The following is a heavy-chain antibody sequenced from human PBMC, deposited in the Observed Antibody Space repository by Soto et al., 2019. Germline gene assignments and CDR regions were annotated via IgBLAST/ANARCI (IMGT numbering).Heavy chain of an antibody. J-gene: IGHJ6*04. D-gene: IGHD7-27*01. CDR2: IWYDGSNK. Sequence: QVQLVESGGGVVQPGRSLRISCAVSGFTFSSYGMHWVRKAPGKGLEWVAVIWYDGSNKYYADSVKGRFTISRDDSKNKMYLKLNSLRAEDTAVYYCARETGGPLYGMDVWGKGTTVTGSS. CDR1: GFTFSSYG. CDR3: ARETGGPLYGMDV. V-gene: IGHV3-33*01.